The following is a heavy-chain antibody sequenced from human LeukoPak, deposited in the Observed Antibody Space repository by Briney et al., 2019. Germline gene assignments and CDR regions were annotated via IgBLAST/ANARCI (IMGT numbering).Heavy chain of an antibody. CDR2: IMPLFGTA. D-gene: IGHD4-17*01. CDR1: GGTFNNSA. J-gene: IGHJ5*02. V-gene: IGHV1-69*05. Sequence: SVKVSCKTSGGTFNNSAISWVRQAPGQGLEWLVGIMPLFGTAGYAQKFQGRVTITKDESTRTVYLELTSLTSDDTAVYYCARDVHGDYGSGWFDPWGQGTLVSVSS. CDR3: ARDVHGDYGSGWFDP.